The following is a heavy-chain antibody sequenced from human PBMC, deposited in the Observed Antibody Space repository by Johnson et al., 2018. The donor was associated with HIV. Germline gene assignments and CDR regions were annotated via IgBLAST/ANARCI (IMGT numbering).Heavy chain of an antibody. D-gene: IGHD6-13*01. CDR1: GLTFSIYG. J-gene: IGHJ3*02. Sequence: VQLVESGGGVVQPGGSLRLSCAASGLTFSIYGMHWVRQAPGKGLEWVAFMRYDGSNKYYADSVKGRFTISRDNSKNTLYLQMNSLRAEDTAVYYCARDRRGHLSWSSDAFDIWGQGTMVTVSS. CDR3: ARDRRGHLSWSSDAFDI. V-gene: IGHV3-30*02. CDR2: MRYDGSNK.